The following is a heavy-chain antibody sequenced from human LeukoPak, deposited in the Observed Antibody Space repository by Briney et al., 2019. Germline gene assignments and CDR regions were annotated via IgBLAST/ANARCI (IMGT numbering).Heavy chain of an antibody. D-gene: IGHD2-2*02. CDR2: IYYSGST. V-gene: IGHV4-31*03. CDR3: ARDRGYCSSTSCYSLGYYYYGMDV. J-gene: IGHJ6*04. Sequence: SGTLSLTCTVSGGSISSGGYYWSWIREHPGKGLEWIGYIYYSGSTYYNPSLKSRVTISVDTSKNQFSLKLSSVTAADTAVYYCARDRGYCSSTSCYSLGYYYYGMDVWGKGTTVTVSS. CDR1: GGSISSGGYY.